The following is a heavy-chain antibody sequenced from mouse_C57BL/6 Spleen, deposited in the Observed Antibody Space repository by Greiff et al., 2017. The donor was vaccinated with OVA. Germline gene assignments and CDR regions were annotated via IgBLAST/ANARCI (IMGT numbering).Heavy chain of an antibody. Sequence: EVKLMESGAELVRPGASVKLSCTASGFNIKDYYMHWVKQRPEQGLEWIGRIDPEDGDTEYAPKFQGKATMTADTSSNTAYLQLSSLTSEDTAVYYCTTPYYYGSSYGYFDVWGTGTTVTVSS. CDR3: TTPYYYGSSYGYFDV. V-gene: IGHV14-1*01. CDR1: GFNIKDYY. CDR2: IDPEDGDT. D-gene: IGHD1-1*01. J-gene: IGHJ1*03.